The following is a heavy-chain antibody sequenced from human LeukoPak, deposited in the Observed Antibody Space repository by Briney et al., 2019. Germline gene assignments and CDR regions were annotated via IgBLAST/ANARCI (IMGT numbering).Heavy chain of an antibody. CDR3: ARGGRTTWHGMDV. V-gene: IGHV3-30-3*01. Sequence: PGGSLRLSCAASGFTFSSYAIHWVRQAPGKGLEWVAVISYGGSYKYYADSVKGRFTVSRDNSKNTLYLQMNSLRAEDTAVYYCARGGRTTWHGMDVWGQGTTVTVSS. J-gene: IGHJ6*02. CDR1: GFTFSSYA. D-gene: IGHD4-17*01. CDR2: ISYGGSYK.